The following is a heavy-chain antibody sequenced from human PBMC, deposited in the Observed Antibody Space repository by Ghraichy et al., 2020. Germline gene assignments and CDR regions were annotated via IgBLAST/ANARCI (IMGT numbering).Heavy chain of an antibody. J-gene: IGHJ5*02. D-gene: IGHD2-21*01. CDR3: ARDVFCGDTNCFTGSWFDA. V-gene: IGHV3-74*01. CDR2: IKSDGSTT. CDR1: GFTFNNYW. Sequence: GGSLRLSCAASGFTFNNYWMHWVRQAPGKGLVWVSSIKSDGSTTDYADSVKGRFTISRDSAKNTLYLQMNSMRVEDTAVYYCARDVFCGDTNCFTGSWFDAWGQGTPVTVSS.